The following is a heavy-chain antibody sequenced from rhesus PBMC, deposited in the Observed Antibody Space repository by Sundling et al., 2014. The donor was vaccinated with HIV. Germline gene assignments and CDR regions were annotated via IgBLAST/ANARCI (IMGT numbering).Heavy chain of an antibody. CDR1: GASISSFW. J-gene: IGHJ4*01. D-gene: IGHD3-3*01. Sequence: QVQLQESGPVVVKPSETLSLTCAVSGASISSFWWSWIRQPPGKGLEWIGEIGIHSGTTNYNPSLKSRVTISTDTSKNQLSLKLSSVTAADTAVYYCARTGPWTGYYSFDYWGQGVLVTVSS. V-gene: IGHV4-80*01. CDR3: ARTGPWTGYYSFDY. CDR2: IGIHSGTT.